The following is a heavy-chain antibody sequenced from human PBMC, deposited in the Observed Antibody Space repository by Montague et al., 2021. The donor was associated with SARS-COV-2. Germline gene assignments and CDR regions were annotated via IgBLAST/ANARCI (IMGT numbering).Heavy chain of an antibody. V-gene: IGHV4-4*02. Sequence: SETLSPTSTVSGGSISSDNWWTWVRQPPGKGLEWIGDIFHSGTTNYNPSLKSRLTISVDKSKNQISLKLISVTAADTAMYYCALPLGGARFDPWGQGTLVTVSS. CDR3: ALPLGGARFDP. J-gene: IGHJ5*02. CDR2: IFHSGTT. CDR1: GGSISSDNW. D-gene: IGHD3-16*01.